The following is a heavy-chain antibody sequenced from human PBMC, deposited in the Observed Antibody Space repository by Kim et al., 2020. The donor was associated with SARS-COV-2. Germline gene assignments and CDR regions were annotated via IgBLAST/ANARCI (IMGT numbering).Heavy chain of an antibody. D-gene: IGHD6-13*01. Sequence: GGSLRLSCAASGFTVSSNYMSWVRQAPGKGLEWVSVIYSGGSTYYADSVKGRFTISRDNSKNTLYLQMNSLRAEDTAVYYCASGRRYSSSWYPSFDYWGQGTLVTVSS. V-gene: IGHV3-53*01. CDR3: ASGRRYSSSWYPSFDY. J-gene: IGHJ4*02. CDR1: GFTVSSNY. CDR2: IYSGGST.